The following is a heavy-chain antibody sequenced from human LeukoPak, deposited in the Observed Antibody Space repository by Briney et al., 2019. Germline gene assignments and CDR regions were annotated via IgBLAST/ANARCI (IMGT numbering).Heavy chain of an antibody. Sequence: PSETLSLTCAVYGGSFSGYYWSWIRQPPGKGLEWIGEINHSGSTNYNPSLKSRVTISVDTSKNQFSLKLSSVTAADTAVYYCFQRRSSSWYPIDYWGQGTLVTVSS. V-gene: IGHV4-34*01. CDR1: GGSFSGYY. D-gene: IGHD6-13*01. CDR2: INHSGST. J-gene: IGHJ4*02. CDR3: FQRRSSSWYPIDY.